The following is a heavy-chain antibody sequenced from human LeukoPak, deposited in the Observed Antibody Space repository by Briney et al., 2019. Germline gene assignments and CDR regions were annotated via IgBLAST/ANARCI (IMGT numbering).Heavy chain of an antibody. CDR2: IYYSGST. J-gene: IGHJ5*02. CDR3: ARDQGWFDP. V-gene: IGHV4-39*07. CDR1: GGSISSSSYY. Sequence: SETLSLTCTVSGGSISSSSYYWGWIRQPPGKGLEWIGSIYYSGSTYYNPSLKSRVTISVDTSKNQFSLKLNSMTAADTAVYYCARDQGWFDPWGQGTLVTVSS.